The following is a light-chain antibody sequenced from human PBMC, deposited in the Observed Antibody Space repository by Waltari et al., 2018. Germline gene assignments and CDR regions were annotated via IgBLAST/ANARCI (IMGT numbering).Light chain of an antibody. J-gene: IGKJ2*01. V-gene: IGKV1-5*03. Sequence: DIKMTQSPSTLSASVGDRVTITCRASHSISNWLAWYQQKPGKAPKVLIYKSFTLQSGVPSRFSGSGSETECSLTISSLQPDDFATYYCQQYNIWPYTFGQGTTLEI. CDR3: QQYNIWPYT. CDR1: HSISNW. CDR2: KSF.